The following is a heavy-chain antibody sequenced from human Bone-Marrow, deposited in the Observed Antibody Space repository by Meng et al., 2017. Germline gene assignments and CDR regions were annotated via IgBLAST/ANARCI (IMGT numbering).Heavy chain of an antibody. CDR1: GYTFTGYY. J-gene: IGHJ4*02. CDR2: INPNSGGT. Sequence: ASVKVSCKASGYTFTGYYMHWVRQAPGQGLEWMGRINPNSGGTNYAQKFQGRVTMTRDTSISTAYMELGRLRSDDTAVYYCARLYSGGYLGSGYFDYWGQGTLVTVSS. D-gene: IGHD1-26*01. V-gene: IGHV1-2*06. CDR3: ARLYSGGYLGSGYFDY.